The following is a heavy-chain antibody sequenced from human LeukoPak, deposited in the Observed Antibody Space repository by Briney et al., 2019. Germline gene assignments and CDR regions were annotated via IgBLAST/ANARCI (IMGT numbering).Heavy chain of an antibody. V-gene: IGHV4-61*02. J-gene: IGHJ5*02. Sequence: SQTLYLTCTVSGGSISSGSYYWSWIRQPAGKGLEWIGRIYTSGSTNYNPSLKSRVTISVDTSKNQFSLKLTSVTAADTAVYYCARSLGSGYRNWFDPWGQGTLVTVSS. CDR1: GGSISSGSYY. CDR3: ARSLGSGYRNWFDP. CDR2: IYTSGST. D-gene: IGHD5-12*01.